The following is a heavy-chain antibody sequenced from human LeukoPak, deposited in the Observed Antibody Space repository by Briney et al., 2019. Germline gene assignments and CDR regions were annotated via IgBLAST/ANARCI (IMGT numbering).Heavy chain of an antibody. Sequence: PSETLSLTCTVPGGSISSSSYYWGWIRQPPGKGLEWIGSIYYSGSTYYNPSLKSRVTMSVDTSKNQFSLKLGSVTAADTAVYYCARSSGYSSSGGLNWFDTWGQGTLVTVSS. CDR3: ARSSGYSSSGGLNWFDT. J-gene: IGHJ5*02. CDR1: GGSISSSSYY. CDR2: IYYSGST. D-gene: IGHD6-13*01. V-gene: IGHV4-39*01.